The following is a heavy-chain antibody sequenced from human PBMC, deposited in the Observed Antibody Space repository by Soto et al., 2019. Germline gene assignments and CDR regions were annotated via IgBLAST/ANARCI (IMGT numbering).Heavy chain of an antibody. CDR2: IYYSGST. CDR3: ARDPGSGSYYGWFDP. CDR1: GGSISRYY. Sequence: SETLSLTCTVSGGSISRYYWNWIRQPPGKGLEWTGYIYYSGSTNYNPSLKSRVTISVDTSKNQFSLKLSSVTAADTAVYYCARDPGSGSYYGWFDPWGQGTLVTVS. D-gene: IGHD3-10*01. V-gene: IGHV4-59*01. J-gene: IGHJ5*02.